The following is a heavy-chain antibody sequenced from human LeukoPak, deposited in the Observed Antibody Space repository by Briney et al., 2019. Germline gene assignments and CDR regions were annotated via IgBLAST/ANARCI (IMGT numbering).Heavy chain of an antibody. J-gene: IGHJ6*03. CDR3: ARDLYVYMDV. CDR2: IFYSGST. Sequence: SETLSLTCTVSSGSISTSNYYWGWVRQLPGKALEWIGNIFYSGSTYYSPSLKSRVTISLDTSRNQFSLKLSSVTAADTAVYYCARDLYVYMDVWGKGTTVTVSS. D-gene: IGHD3-16*01. CDR1: SGSISTSNYY. V-gene: IGHV4-39*07.